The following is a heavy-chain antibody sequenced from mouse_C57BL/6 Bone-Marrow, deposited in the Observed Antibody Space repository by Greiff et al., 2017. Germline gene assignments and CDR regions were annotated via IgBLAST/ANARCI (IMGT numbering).Heavy chain of an antibody. Sequence: EVNVVESGGGLVKPGGSLKLSCAASGFTFSDYGMHWVRQAPEKGLEWVAYISSGSSTIYYADTVKGRFTISRDNAKNTLFLRMTSLRSEDTAMYYCARRGDYDEGYAMDYWGQGTSVTVSS. CDR2: ISSGSSTI. J-gene: IGHJ4*01. CDR3: ARRGDYDEGYAMDY. CDR1: GFTFSDYG. D-gene: IGHD2-4*01. V-gene: IGHV5-17*01.